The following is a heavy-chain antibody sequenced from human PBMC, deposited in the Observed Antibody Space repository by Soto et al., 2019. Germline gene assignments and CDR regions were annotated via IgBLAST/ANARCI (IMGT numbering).Heavy chain of an antibody. Sequence: GGSLRLSCAASGFTFSSYAMHWIRQAPGKGLEWVAVISYDGSNKYYADSVKGRFTISRDNSKNTLYLQMNSLRAEDTAVYYCARDSGRYCSSTSCHNTPGGFDPWGQGTLVTVSS. CDR2: ISYDGSNK. CDR1: GFTFSSYA. D-gene: IGHD2-2*02. V-gene: IGHV3-30-3*01. J-gene: IGHJ5*02. CDR3: ARDSGRYCSSTSCHNTPGGFDP.